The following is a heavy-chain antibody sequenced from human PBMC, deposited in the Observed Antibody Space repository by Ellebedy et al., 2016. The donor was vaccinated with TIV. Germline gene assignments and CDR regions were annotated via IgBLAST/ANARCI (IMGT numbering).Heavy chain of an antibody. J-gene: IGHJ4*02. CDR2: ISSISYI. CDR1: GFTFSSYS. D-gene: IGHD3-22*01. Sequence: GESLKISXAASGFTFSSYSMNWVRQAPGKGLEWVSSISSISYIYYADSVKGRFTISRDNAKNSLYLQMNSLRAEDTAVYYCARKYYYDSSGYYSATDYWGQGTLVTVSS. CDR3: ARKYYYDSSGYYSATDY. V-gene: IGHV3-21*01.